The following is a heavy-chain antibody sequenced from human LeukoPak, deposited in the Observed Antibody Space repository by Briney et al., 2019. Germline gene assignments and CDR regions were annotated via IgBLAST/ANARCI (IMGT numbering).Heavy chain of an antibody. Sequence: SETLSLTCTVSGGSISSGDYYWSWIRQPPGKGLEWIGYIYYSGSTYYNPSLKSRVTISVDTSKNQFSLKLSSVTAADTAVYYCARDEGPQYGGGIDYWGQGTLVTVSS. D-gene: IGHD4-23*01. J-gene: IGHJ4*02. CDR1: GGSISSGDYY. CDR3: ARDEGPQYGGGIDY. V-gene: IGHV4-30-4*02. CDR2: IYYSGST.